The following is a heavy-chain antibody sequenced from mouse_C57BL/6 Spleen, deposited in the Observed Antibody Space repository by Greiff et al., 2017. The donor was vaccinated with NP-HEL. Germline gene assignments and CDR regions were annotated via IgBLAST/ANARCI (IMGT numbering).Heavy chain of an antibody. Sequence: VQLQHSGPELVKPGASVKISCKASGYAFSSSWMNWVKQRPGKGLEWIGRIYPGDGDTNYNGKFKGKATLTADKSSSTAYLQLSSLTSEDSAVYFWARGWFAYWGQGTLVTVSA. J-gene: IGHJ3*01. CDR3: ARGWFAY. V-gene: IGHV1-82*01. CDR2: IYPGDGDT. CDR1: GYAFSSSW.